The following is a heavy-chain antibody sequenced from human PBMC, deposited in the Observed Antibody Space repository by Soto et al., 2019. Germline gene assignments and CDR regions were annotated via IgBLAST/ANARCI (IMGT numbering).Heavy chain of an antibody. D-gene: IGHD6-13*01. V-gene: IGHV2-5*02. Sequence: QITLKESGPALVKPTQTLTLTCTFSGFSISTGGVGVGWLRQPPGKALEWLALIYWDNDKFSSPSLKTRLTITKATSKNQVILTMTNVDPVDTATYYCAHRLAGYCSPWSWAYFDFWCLGTLVTVSS. CDR3: AHRLAGYCSPWSWAYFDF. CDR2: IYWDNDK. CDR1: GFSISTGGVG. J-gene: IGHJ4*02.